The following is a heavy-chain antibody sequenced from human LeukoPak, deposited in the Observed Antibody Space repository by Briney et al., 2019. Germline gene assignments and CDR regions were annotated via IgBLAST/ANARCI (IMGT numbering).Heavy chain of an antibody. J-gene: IGHJ4*02. CDR1: GFTFNNYA. CDR3: ARDYADYVGYFFFDY. Sequence: GGSLRLSCAASGFTFNNYAKNWVRRAPGKGMEWVSSISGGGETTYYADSAKGRFTISRDNSQSTLYLQMNSLRAEDTAVYYCARDYADYVGYFFFDYWGQGTLVTVSS. CDR2: ISGGGETT. V-gene: IGHV3-23*01. D-gene: IGHD4-17*01.